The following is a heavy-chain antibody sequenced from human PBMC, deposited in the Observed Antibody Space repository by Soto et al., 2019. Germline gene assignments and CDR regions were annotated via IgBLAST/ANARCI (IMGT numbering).Heavy chain of an antibody. CDR3: AAGWLRFFEWFPQPYYVMAV. J-gene: IGHJ6*02. V-gene: IGHV1-58*01. CDR2: IVVGSGNT. D-gene: IGHD3-3*01. Sequence: SVKVSCKASGFTFTNSAVQWVRQARGQRLEWIGWIVVGSGNTNYAQKFQERVTITRDMSTSTAYMELSSLRSEDTAVYYCAAGWLRFFEWFPQPYYVMAVWGQGTTVPGSS. CDR1: GFTFTNSA.